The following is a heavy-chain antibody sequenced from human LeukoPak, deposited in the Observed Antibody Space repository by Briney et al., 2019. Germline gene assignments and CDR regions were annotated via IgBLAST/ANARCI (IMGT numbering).Heavy chain of an antibody. CDR3: AKGGLVVVDYGMDV. J-gene: IGHJ6*02. Sequence: TGGSLRLSCAASGFTFCSYAMSWVRQAPGKGLEWVSAISGSGGSTYYADSVKGRFTISRDNSKNTLYLQMNSLRAEDTAVYYSAKGGLVVVDYGMDVWGQGTTVTVSS. CDR1: GFTFCSYA. V-gene: IGHV3-23*01. CDR2: ISGSGGST. D-gene: IGHD2-15*01.